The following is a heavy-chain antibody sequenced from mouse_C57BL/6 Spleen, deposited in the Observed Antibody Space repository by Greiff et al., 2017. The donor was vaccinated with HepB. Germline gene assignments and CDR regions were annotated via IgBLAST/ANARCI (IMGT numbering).Heavy chain of an antibody. Sequence: VQLQQSGAELMKPGASVKLSCKATGYTFTGYWIEWVKQRPGHGLEWIGEIFPGSGSTNYNEKFQGKATFTADTSTNTAYMQLSSLTTEDSAIYYCAVYGNYGSWFAYCGQGTLVTVAA. CDR1: GYTFTGYW. CDR2: IFPGSGST. D-gene: IGHD2-1*01. V-gene: IGHV1-9*01. J-gene: IGHJ3*01. CDR3: AVYGNYGSWFAY.